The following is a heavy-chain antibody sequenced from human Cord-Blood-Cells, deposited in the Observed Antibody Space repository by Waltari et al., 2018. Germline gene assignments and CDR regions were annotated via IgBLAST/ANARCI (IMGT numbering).Heavy chain of an antibody. Sequence: QVQLQESGPGLVKPSQTLSLTCTVSGGSIRSGDSNWSWLRQPPGKGLEWIGYIYYSGSTYYNPSLKSRVTISVDTSKNQFSLKLSSVTAADTAVYYCARPSNWGSWYFDLWGRGTLVTVSS. J-gene: IGHJ2*01. CDR2: IYYSGST. V-gene: IGHV4-30-4*08. CDR3: ARPSNWGSWYFDL. CDR1: GGSIRSGDSN. D-gene: IGHD7-27*01.